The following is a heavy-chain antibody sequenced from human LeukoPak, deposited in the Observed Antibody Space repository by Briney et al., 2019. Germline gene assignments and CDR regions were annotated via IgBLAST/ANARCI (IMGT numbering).Heavy chain of an antibody. D-gene: IGHD3-22*01. CDR3: ARSWLYPYYYYGMDV. V-gene: IGHV3-33*01. CDR1: GFTFSIYG. CDR2: IWYDGSNK. J-gene: IGHJ6*02. Sequence: GGSLRLSCAASGFTFSIYGMHWVRQAPGKGLEWVAVIWYDGSNKYYADSVKGRFTISRDNSKNTLYLQMNSLRAEDTAVYYCARSWLYPYYYYGMDVWGQGTTVTVSS.